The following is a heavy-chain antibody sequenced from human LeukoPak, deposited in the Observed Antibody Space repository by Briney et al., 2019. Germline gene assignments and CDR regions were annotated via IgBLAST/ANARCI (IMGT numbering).Heavy chain of an antibody. CDR3: VKNVLWGSYRNDY. Sequence: GGSLRLSCAASGFTFSSYAMSWVRQAPGKGLEWVSAISGSGTNTFYTDSVKGRFTISRDNSKNTLYLQMNSLRAEDTAVYYCVKNVLWGSYRNDYWGQGTLVTVSS. CDR1: GFTFSSYA. V-gene: IGHV3-23*01. CDR2: ISGSGTNT. J-gene: IGHJ4*02. D-gene: IGHD3-16*02.